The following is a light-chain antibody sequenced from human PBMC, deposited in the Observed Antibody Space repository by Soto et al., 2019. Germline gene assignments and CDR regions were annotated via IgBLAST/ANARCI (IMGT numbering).Light chain of an antibody. J-gene: IGLJ1*01. V-gene: IGLV3-21*02. CDR3: QVWDSSRDLHV. CDR2: ADD. CDR1: NIESKS. Sequence: SYKLTQPPSVSVAPGQTARIMCGGNNIESKSVHWYQQKAGQAPVLVVYADDDRPSGIPERFSGSNSGNTATLTITRVEAGDEADYFCQVWDSSRDLHVFGSGTKLTVL.